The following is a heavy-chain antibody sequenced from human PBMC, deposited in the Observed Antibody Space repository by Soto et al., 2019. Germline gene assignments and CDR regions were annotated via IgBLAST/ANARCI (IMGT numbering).Heavy chain of an antibody. D-gene: IGHD6-25*01. CDR2: IIPILGIA. CDR1: GGTFSSYT. Sequence: QVQLVQSGAEVKKPGSSVKVSCKASGGTFSSYTISWVRQAPGQGLEWMGRIIPILGIANYAQKFQGRVTITADKSTSTAYMELSSLRSEVTAVYYFARAPGYTPPYYFDYWGQVTLVTVSS. CDR3: ARAPGYTPPYYFDY. J-gene: IGHJ4*02. V-gene: IGHV1-69*02.